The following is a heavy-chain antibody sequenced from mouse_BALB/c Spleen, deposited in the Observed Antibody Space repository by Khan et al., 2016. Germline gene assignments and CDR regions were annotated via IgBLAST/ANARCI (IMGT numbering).Heavy chain of an antibody. CDR3: TRGESTMIRGFAY. CDR1: GYTFTSYW. Sequence: QVQLQQPGAELVRPGASVKLSCKASGYTFTSYWINWMKQRPGQGLEWIGNIYPSDIYTNCNQKFKDKATLTVDKSSSTAYMQLSSPTSEDSAIYYCTRGESTMIRGFAYWGQGTLVTVSA. J-gene: IGHJ3*01. CDR2: IYPSDIYT. D-gene: IGHD2-4*01. V-gene: IGHV1-69*02.